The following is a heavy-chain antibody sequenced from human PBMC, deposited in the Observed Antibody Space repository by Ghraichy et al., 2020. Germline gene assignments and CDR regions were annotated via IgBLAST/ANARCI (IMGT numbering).Heavy chain of an antibody. J-gene: IGHJ2*01. V-gene: IGHV3-23*01. Sequence: VSAISGSGGSTYYADSVKGRFTISRDNSKNTLYLQMNSLRAEDTAVYYFAKEGPGLNYYDWYCDLWG. CDR3: AKEGPGLNYYDWYCDL. D-gene: IGHD1-26*01. CDR2: ISGSGGST.